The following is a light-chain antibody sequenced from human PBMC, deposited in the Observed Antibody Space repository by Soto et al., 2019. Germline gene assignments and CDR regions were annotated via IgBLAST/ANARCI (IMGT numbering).Light chain of an antibody. CDR2: AAS. J-gene: IGKJ2*01. CDR3: QQTYSELVYT. CDR1: QGISSY. Sequence: AIRMTQSPSSFSASTGDRVTITCRASQGISSYLAWYQQKPGKAPKLLIYAASTLQSGVPSRFSGSGSGTDFTLTISCLQSEDFATYYCQQTYSELVYTFGRGTKLEIK. V-gene: IGKV1-8*01.